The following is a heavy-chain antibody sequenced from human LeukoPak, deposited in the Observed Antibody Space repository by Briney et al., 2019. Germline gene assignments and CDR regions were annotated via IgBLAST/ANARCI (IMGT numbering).Heavy chain of an antibody. CDR3: ARDRGGYSGYDFYFDY. CDR1: GGSISSGSYY. J-gene: IGHJ4*02. Sequence: SQTLSLTRTVSGGSISSGSYYWSWIRQPAGKGLEWIGRIYTSGSTNYNPSLKSRVTISVDTSKNQFSLKLSSVTAADTAVYYCARDRGGYSGYDFYFDYWGQGTLVTVSS. D-gene: IGHD5-12*01. V-gene: IGHV4-61*02. CDR2: IYTSGST.